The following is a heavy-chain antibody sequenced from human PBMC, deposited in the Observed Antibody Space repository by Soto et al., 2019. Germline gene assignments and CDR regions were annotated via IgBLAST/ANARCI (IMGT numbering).Heavy chain of an antibody. CDR3: ASKYSSSSGGMDV. J-gene: IGHJ6*02. Sequence: QVQLVQSGAEVKKPGSSVKVSCKASGGTFSSYTISWVRQAPGQGPEWMGRLIPILGIANYAQKFQGRVKITADKSTSTAYMELSSLRSEDTAVYYCASKYSSSSGGMDVWGQGTTVTVSS. CDR1: GGTFSSYT. D-gene: IGHD6-13*01. V-gene: IGHV1-69*02. CDR2: LIPILGIA.